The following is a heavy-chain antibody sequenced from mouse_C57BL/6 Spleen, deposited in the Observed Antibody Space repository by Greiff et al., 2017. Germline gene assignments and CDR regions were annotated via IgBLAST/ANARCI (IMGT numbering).Heavy chain of an antibody. Sequence: EVMLVESGGGLVQPGGSLSLSCAASGFTFTAYYMSWVRQPPGKALEWLGFIRNKANGYTTEYSASVKGRFTISRDNSQSILYLQMNALRAEDSATYYCARYYYGSSDGRYFDVWGTGTTVTVSS. V-gene: IGHV7-3*01. D-gene: IGHD1-1*01. CDR3: ARYYYGSSDGRYFDV. CDR2: IRNKANGYTT. J-gene: IGHJ1*03. CDR1: GFTFTAYY.